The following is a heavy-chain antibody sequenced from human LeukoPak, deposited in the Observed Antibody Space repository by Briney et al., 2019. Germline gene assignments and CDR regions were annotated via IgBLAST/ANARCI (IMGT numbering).Heavy chain of an antibody. Sequence: ASVKVSCKASGYTFTSYGISWVRQAPGQGLEWMGWISAYNGNTNYAQKLQGRVTMTTDTSTSTAYMELSSLRSEDTAVYYCARGRTLYISGSSFDYWGQGTLVTVSS. V-gene: IGHV1-18*01. D-gene: IGHD3-10*01. CDR3: ARGRTLYISGSSFDY. J-gene: IGHJ4*02. CDR2: ISAYNGNT. CDR1: GYTFTSYG.